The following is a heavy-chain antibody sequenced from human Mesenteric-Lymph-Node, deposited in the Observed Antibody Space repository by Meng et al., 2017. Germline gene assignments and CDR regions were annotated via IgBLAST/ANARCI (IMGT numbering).Heavy chain of an antibody. V-gene: IGHV4-4*02. CDR3: ARGLTG. D-gene: IGHD3-9*01. J-gene: IGHJ4*02. Sequence: QVQLQESGPGLVKPSGTLSLTCAVSGASISSNNWWSWVRQPPGKGLEWIGEINESGRTNYNPSLKSRVTVSVDTSKNQFSLKLSSVTAADTAVYYCARGLTGWGQGTLVTFSS. CDR1: GASISSNNW. CDR2: INESGRT.